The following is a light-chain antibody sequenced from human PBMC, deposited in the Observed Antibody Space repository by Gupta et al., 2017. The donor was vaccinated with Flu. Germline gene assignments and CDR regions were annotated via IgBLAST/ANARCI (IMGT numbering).Light chain of an antibody. CDR1: TSNIGINT. CDR3: AAWDISLSVYV. CDR2: SDY. J-gene: IGLJ1*01. V-gene: IGLV1-44*01. Sequence: QSVLAQPPSTSETPGQRVTISCSGSTSNIGINTVNWYQPLPGTAPKLLIYSDYQRPSGVPDRFSASKSGTSASLPISGLQSEDEADCYCAAWDISLSVYVFGTGTKVTVL.